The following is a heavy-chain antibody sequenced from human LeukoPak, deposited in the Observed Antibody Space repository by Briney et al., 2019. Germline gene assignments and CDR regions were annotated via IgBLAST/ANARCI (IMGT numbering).Heavy chain of an antibody. CDR2: IYYSGST. Sequence: PSETLSLTCSVSGGSISGQYWTWIRQPPGKRLEWIGYIYYSGSTNYNPSLKSRVTISIDMSKNQFSLKVRSVTAADTAVYYCARVYDFWSGYSEGAFDIWGQGTMVTVSS. J-gene: IGHJ3*02. CDR3: ARVYDFWSGYSEGAFDI. V-gene: IGHV4-59*11. D-gene: IGHD3-3*01. CDR1: GGSISGQY.